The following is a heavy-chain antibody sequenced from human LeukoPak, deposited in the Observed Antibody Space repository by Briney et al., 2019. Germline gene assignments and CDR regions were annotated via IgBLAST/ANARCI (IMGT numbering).Heavy chain of an antibody. V-gene: IGHV1-46*01. CDR3: ARGSKVIAAALNDWFDP. J-gene: IGHJ5*02. CDR2: INPSGGST. CDR1: GYTFTGYY. Sequence: ASVKVSCKASGYTFTGYYMHWVRQAPGQGLEWMGIINPSGGSTSYAQKFQGRVTMTRDTSTSTVYMELSSLRSEDTAVYYCARGSKVIAAALNDWFDPWGQGTLVTVSS. D-gene: IGHD6-13*01.